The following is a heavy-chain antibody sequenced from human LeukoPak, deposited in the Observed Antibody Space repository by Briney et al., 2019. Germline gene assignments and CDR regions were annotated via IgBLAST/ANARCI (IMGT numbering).Heavy chain of an antibody. CDR2: INIGGTNT. CDR3: ATDGAGFDT. V-gene: IGHV3-11*01. CDR1: GVTFNDYY. Sequence: PGGSLRLSCAASGVTFNDYYMSWIRQTPGTGLEWRSYINIGGTNTHYADSVKGRFTISRDNTKKSLYLEMNNLRAEDTAVYYCATDGAGFDTWGQGVRVTVPS. J-gene: IGHJ5*02.